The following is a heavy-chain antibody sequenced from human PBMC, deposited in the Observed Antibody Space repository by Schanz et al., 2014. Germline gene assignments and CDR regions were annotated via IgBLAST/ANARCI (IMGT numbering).Heavy chain of an antibody. CDR1: GFTFSSYS. V-gene: IGHV3-21*01. J-gene: IGHJ4*02. D-gene: IGHD3-10*01. Sequence: EVQLVESGGGFVQPGGSLGLSCAASGFTFSSYSMNWVRQAPGKGLEWVSSISSSSSYIYYADSVKGRFTISRDNSKNSLYLQMNSLRAGDTAVYYCARVPYGSGSYWDYWGQGTLVTVPS. CDR3: ARVPYGSGSYWDY. CDR2: ISSSSSYI.